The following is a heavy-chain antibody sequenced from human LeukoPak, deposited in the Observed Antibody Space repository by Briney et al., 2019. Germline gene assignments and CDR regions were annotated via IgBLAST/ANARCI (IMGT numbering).Heavy chain of an antibody. J-gene: IGHJ5*02. Sequence: SETLSLTCTVSGGSISSGGYYWSWIRQHPGKGLGWIGYIYYSGSTYYNPSLKSRVTISVDTSKNQFSLKLSSVTAADTAVYCCARDLRGNWFDPWGQGTLVTVSS. CDR2: IYYSGST. V-gene: IGHV4-31*03. CDR3: ARDLRGNWFDP. CDR1: GGSISSGGYY.